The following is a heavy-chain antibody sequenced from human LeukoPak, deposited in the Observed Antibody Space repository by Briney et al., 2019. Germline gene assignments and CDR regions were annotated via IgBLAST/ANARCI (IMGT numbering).Heavy chain of an antibody. CDR2: IWYDGSNK. CDR3: ARDPTVTTTLDY. D-gene: IGHD4-17*01. CDR1: GFTFSSYG. V-gene: IGHV3-30*19. Sequence: PGGSLRLSCAASGFTFSSYGMHWVRQAPGKGLEWVAVIWYDGSNKYYADSVKGRFTISRDNSKNTLYLQMNSLRAEDTAVYYCARDPTVTTTLDYWGQGTLVTVSS. J-gene: IGHJ4*02.